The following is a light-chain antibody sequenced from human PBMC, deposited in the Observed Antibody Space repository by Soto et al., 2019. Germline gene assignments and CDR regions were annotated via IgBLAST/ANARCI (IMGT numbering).Light chain of an antibody. J-gene: IGLJ2*01. CDR2: GNN. CDR3: SSYRSVNSVV. CDR1: NSNIGSNT. V-gene: IGLV1-44*01. Sequence: QPVLTQPPSASGTPGQTVAISCSRTNSNIGSNTVNWYQQFPGTAPKLLIYGNNQRPSGVPDRFSGSKSGNTASLTISGLQAEDEADYYCSSYRSVNSVVFGGGTKVTVL.